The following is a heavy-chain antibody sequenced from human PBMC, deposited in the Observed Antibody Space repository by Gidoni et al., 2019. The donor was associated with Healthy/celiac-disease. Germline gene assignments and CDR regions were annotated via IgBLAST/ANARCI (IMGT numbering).Heavy chain of an antibody. CDR1: GGSFSGYY. Sequence: QVQLQQWGAGLLKPSETLSLTCAVYGGSFSGYYWSCIRQPPGQVLEWIGEINHSGSTNYNPPLKSRVTIAVDTSKNQFSLKLSPVTAADTAVYYCARVGGGYSSSSHFDYWCQGTLVTVSS. J-gene: IGHJ4*02. V-gene: IGHV4-34*01. CDR3: ARVGGGYSSSSHFDY. D-gene: IGHD6-6*01. CDR2: INHSGST.